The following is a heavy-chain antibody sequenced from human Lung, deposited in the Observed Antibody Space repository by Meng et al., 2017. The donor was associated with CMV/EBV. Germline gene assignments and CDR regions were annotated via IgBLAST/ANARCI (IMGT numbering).Heavy chain of an antibody. CDR3: ASFPPPGKQWLVTDY. V-gene: IGHV4-4*02. CDR1: GGSIGSSNW. D-gene: IGHD6-19*01. CDR2: IYHSGST. J-gene: IGHJ4*02. Sequence: HRQQSGPGLWDPSGTPPLTSAVSGGSIGSSNWWSWGRQPPGKGLEWIGEIYHSGSTNYNPSLKSRVTISVDKSKNQFSLKLSSVTAADTAVYYCASFPPPGKQWLVTDYWGQGTLVTVSS.